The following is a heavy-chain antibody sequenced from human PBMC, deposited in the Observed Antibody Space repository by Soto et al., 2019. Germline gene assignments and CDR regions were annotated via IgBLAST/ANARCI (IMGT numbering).Heavy chain of an antibody. CDR1: GFTFSSYW. V-gene: IGHV3-7*01. CDR3: ARCSVYYDYICGSYPLYYFDY. D-gene: IGHD3-16*02. CDR2: IKQDGSEK. J-gene: IGHJ4*02. Sequence: GGSLRLSCAASGFTFSSYWMSWVRQAPGKGLEWVANIKQDGSEKYYVDSVKGRFTISRDNAKNSLYLQMNSLRAEDTAVYYCARCSVYYDYICGSYPLYYFDYWGQGTLVTVSS.